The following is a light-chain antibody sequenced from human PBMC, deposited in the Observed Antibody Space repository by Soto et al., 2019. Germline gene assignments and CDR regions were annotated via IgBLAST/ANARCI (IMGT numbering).Light chain of an antibody. CDR1: RSLSGW. CDR2: KAS. CDR3: QRYYSYQRT. V-gene: IGKV1-5*03. Sequence: DIQMTQSPSTLSASLGDRITITCRASRSLSGWLAWSQQKPGRAPKLLIYKASNLERGVPSRFSGSGSGTECTLPLSSLQPDGSATYSFQRYYSYQRTFGQGTKVDIQ. J-gene: IGKJ1*01.